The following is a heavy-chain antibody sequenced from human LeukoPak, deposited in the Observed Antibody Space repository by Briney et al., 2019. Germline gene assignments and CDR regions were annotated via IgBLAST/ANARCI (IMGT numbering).Heavy chain of an antibody. V-gene: IGHV1-2*02. CDR2: INPNSGGT. D-gene: IGHD1-7*01. CDR3: ARDRQNWNYAELPDY. J-gene: IGHJ4*02. Sequence: ASVKVSCKASGYTFTGHYIHWVRQAPGQGLEWMGWINPNSGGTNYAQKFQGRVTMTRDTSINTAYMEVSSLRSDDTAVYYCARDRQNWNYAELPDYWGQGTLVTVSS. CDR1: GYTFTGHY.